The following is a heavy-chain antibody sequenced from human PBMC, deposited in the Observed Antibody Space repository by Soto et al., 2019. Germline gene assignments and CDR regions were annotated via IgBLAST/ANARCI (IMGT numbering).Heavy chain of an antibody. D-gene: IGHD3-16*01. V-gene: IGHV3-48*01. J-gene: IGHJ3*02. Sequence: GGSLRLSCAASGFTFSSYSMNWVRQAPGKGLEWVPYISNSSSTIYYADSVKGRFTISRDNAKNSLYLQMNSLRAEDTAVYYCARGHYDYIWGSSDIWGQGTMVTVSS. CDR3: ARGHYDYIWGSSDI. CDR1: GFTFSSYS. CDR2: ISNSSSTI.